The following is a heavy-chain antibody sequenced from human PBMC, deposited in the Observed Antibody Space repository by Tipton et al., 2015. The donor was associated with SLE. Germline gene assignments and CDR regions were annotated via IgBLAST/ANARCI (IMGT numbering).Heavy chain of an antibody. V-gene: IGHV1-18*01. D-gene: IGHD6-19*01. Sequence: QVQLVQSGAEVKKPGASVKVSCKASGYTFTSYGISWVRQAPGQGLEWMGWISAYNGNTNYAQKLQGRVTMTTDTSTSTAYMELRILRSDDTAVYYCARATCAARYSSGWYDYWGQGTLVTVSS. J-gene: IGHJ4*02. CDR3: ARATCAARYSSGWYDY. CDR2: ISAYNGNT. CDR1: GYTFTSYG.